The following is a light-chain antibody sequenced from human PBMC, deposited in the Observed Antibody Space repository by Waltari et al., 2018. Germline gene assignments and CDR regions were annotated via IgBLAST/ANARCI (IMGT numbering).Light chain of an antibody. CDR1: SSDVGSYNH. CDR2: DVT. J-gene: IGLJ1*01. Sequence: QSALTQPASVSGSPGQSITISCTGTSSDVGSYNHVSWYQQYPGKVPKLLIYDVTKRPSVVSNRFSGFNSGNTASLTISGLQAEDEADYYCCSYAGSSRGVFGTGTKVTV. CDR3: CSYAGSSRGV. V-gene: IGLV2-23*02.